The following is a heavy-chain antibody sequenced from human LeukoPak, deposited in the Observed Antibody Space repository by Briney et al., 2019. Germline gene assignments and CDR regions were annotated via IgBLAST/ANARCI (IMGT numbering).Heavy chain of an antibody. D-gene: IGHD6-19*01. J-gene: IGHJ4*02. V-gene: IGHV3-30*18. CDR1: GFTFSSYG. CDR2: ISYDGSNK. Sequence: GGSLRLSCAASGFTFSSYGMHWVRQAPGKGLEWVAVISYDGSNKYYADSVKGRFTISRDNSKNTLYLQMNSLRAEDTAVYYCANTKGIAVAGSFDYWGQGTLVTVSS. CDR3: ANTKGIAVAGSFDY.